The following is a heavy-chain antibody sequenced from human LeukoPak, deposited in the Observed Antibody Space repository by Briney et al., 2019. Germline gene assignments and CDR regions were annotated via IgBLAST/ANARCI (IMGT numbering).Heavy chain of an antibody. CDR3: ARLKLAAREYYFDY. CDR2: IYSGGST. CDR1: GFTVSSNY. D-gene: IGHD6-6*01. J-gene: IGHJ4*02. Sequence: PGGSPRLSCAASGFTVSSNYMSWVRQAPGKGLEWVSVIYSGGSTYYADSVKGRFTISRDNSKNTLYLQMNSLRAEDTAVYYCARLKLAAREYYFDYWGQGTLVTVSS. V-gene: IGHV3-53*01.